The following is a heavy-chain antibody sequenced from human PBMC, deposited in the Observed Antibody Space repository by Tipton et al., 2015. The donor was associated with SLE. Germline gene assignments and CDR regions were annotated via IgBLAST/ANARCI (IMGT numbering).Heavy chain of an antibody. V-gene: IGHV4-34*01. J-gene: IGHJ4*02. CDR2: NDHNGGT. D-gene: IGHD1-14*01. Sequence: TLSLTCAVYGSFRDYYWSWIRQPPGKGLEWIGENDHNGGTRYNPSLESRVTISLDTSKNQFSLKLRSVNAADTAVYFCARHVYVGLGAPGDYWGQGALITVSS. CDR1: GSFRDYY. CDR3: ARHVYVGLGAPGDY.